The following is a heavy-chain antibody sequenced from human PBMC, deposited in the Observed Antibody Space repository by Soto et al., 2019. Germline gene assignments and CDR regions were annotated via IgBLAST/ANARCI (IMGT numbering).Heavy chain of an antibody. CDR3: ARDHSSGWYGPYYYNGMDV. CDR2: MNPNSGNT. J-gene: IGHJ6*02. V-gene: IGHV1-8*01. CDR1: GYTFTSYD. D-gene: IGHD6-19*01. Sequence: QVQLVQSGAEVKKPGASVKVSCKASGYTFTSYDINWVRRATGQGLEWMGWMNPNSGNTGYAQKFQGRVTMTRNTSISTAYMELSSLRSEDTAVYYCARDHSSGWYGPYYYNGMDVWGQGTTVTVSS.